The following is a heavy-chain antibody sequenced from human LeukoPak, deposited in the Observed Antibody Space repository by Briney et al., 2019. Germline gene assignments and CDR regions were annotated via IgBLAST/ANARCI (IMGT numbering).Heavy chain of an antibody. Sequence: SGALRVCCAASGFTFSSYAMHGVWPVPGEGGECVSAISSNGGSTYYANSVKGRFTISRDNSKNTLYLQMGSLRAEDMAVYYCARVRIAAAAPDYWGQGTLVTVSS. V-gene: IGHV3-64*01. D-gene: IGHD6-13*01. J-gene: IGHJ4*02. CDR3: ARVRIAAAAPDY. CDR2: ISSNGGST. CDR1: GFTFSSYA.